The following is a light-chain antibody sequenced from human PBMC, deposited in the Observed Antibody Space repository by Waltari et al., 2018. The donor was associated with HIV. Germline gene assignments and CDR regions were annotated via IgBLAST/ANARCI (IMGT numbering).Light chain of an antibody. J-gene: IGLJ3*02. CDR2: KDN. CDR3: AAWDDSLSGRV. V-gene: IGLV1-47*01. Sequence: QSVLTQAPSASGTPGQRVTISCSGSNSNIGTNYVYWYQQLPGTAPKLLIYKDNQRPSGAPYRCSGSKSDTSASLAISGLRSEDEADYFCAAWDDSLSGRVFGGVTKLTVL. CDR1: NSNIGTNY.